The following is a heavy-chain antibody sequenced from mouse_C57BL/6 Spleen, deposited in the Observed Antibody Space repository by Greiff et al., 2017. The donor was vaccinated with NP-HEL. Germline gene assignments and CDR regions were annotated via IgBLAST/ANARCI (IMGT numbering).Heavy chain of an antibody. Sequence: EVQLQQSGPGLVKPSQSLSLTCSVTGYSITSGYYWNWIRQFPGNKLEWMGYISYDGSNNYNPSLKNRISITRDTSKNQFFLKLNSVTTEDTATYYCARWGSTVVARYFEVWGTGTTVTVSS. CDR1: GYSITSGYY. J-gene: IGHJ1*03. V-gene: IGHV3-6*01. CDR3: ARWGSTVVARYFEV. CDR2: ISYDGSN. D-gene: IGHD1-1*01.